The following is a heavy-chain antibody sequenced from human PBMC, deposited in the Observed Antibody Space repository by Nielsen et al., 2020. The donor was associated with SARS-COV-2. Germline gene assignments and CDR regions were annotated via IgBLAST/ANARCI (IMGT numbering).Heavy chain of an antibody. CDR3: ARFMTTVTTETFDY. J-gene: IGHJ4*02. V-gene: IGHV3-53*01. CDR2: ISNSGDIT. D-gene: IGHD4-17*01. CDR1: GFTVSSNY. Sequence: GGSLRLSCAASGFTVSSNYMSWVRQAPGKGLAWVSSISNSGDITYYADSVKGRFTASRDNSKNTLYLQMHSLRAEDTAIYYCARFMTTVTTETFDYWGQGTLVTVSS.